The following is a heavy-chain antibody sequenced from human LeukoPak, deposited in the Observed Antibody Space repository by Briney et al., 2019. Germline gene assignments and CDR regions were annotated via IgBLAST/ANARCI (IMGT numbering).Heavy chain of an antibody. CDR1: GFVFSNYA. CDR2: IRFDGYKQ. J-gene: IGHJ4*02. D-gene: IGHD1-26*01. Sequence: PGGSLRLSCAASGFVFSNYAIHWVRQVPGKGLEWVAFIRFDGYKQYYADSVKGRFTISRDNSKNTLYLEMNSLRSEDTAVYFCAKDRSGDYSNGFDFWGQGTLVTVSS. CDR3: AKDRSGDYSNGFDF. V-gene: IGHV3-30*02.